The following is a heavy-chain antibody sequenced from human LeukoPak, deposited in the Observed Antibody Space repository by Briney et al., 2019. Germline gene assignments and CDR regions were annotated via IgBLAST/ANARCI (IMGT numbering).Heavy chain of an antibody. D-gene: IGHD2/OR15-2a*01. CDR2: IYPGDSDT. CDR3: ARRGFSERICSTTSLDY. J-gene: IGHJ4*02. CDR1: GYSFTSYW. V-gene: IGHV5-51*01. Sequence: GESLKISCQASGYSFTSYWIGWVRQMPGKGLEWMGIIYPGDSDTRYSPSFQGQVTISADKSISAAYLQWSSLQASDTAMYYCARRGFSERICSTTSLDYWGQGTLVTVSS.